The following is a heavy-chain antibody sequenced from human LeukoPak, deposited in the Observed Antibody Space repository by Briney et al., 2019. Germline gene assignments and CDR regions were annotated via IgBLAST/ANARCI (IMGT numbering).Heavy chain of an antibody. CDR3: ARGDYTGYYYYYMDV. J-gene: IGHJ6*03. V-gene: IGHV1-69*13. D-gene: IGHD2-2*02. CDR2: IIPIFGTA. CDR1: GGTFSSYA. Sequence: ASVKVSCKASGGTFSSYAISWVRQAPGQGLEWMGGIIPIFGTANYAQKFQGRVTITADESTSTAYMELSSLRPEDTAVYYCARGDYTGYYYYYMDVWGKGTTVTVSS.